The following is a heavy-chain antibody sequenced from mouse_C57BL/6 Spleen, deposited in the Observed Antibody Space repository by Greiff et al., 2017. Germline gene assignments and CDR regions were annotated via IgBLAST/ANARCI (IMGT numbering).Heavy chain of an antibody. Sequence: QVQLQQPGAELVKPGASVKLSCKASGYTFTSYWMQWVKQRPGQGLEWIGEIDPSDSYTNYNQKFKGKATLTVDTSSSTAYMQVSSLSSEDSAVYYCARYRDYYGSSYDAMDKWGQGTSVTVSS. V-gene: IGHV1-50*01. CDR3: ARYRDYYGSSYDAMDK. J-gene: IGHJ4*01. D-gene: IGHD1-1*01. CDR1: GYTFTSYW. CDR2: IDPSDSYT.